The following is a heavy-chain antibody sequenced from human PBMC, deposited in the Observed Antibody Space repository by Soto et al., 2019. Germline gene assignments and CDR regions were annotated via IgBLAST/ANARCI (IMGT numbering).Heavy chain of an antibody. D-gene: IGHD6-13*01. V-gene: IGHV3-74*01. CDR2: VDRYGRST. J-gene: IGHJ4*02. Sequence: EVQPVESGGGLVQPGGTLRLSCKASGNTFSISWMHWVRQAPGKGLVWVSRVDRYGRSTGYADSVKGRFTIFRDNAKNTLYLQMNSLSVDDTAVYYCAGRHSSNCSYWGQGILVTVYS. CDR1: GNTFSISW. CDR3: AGRHSSNCSY.